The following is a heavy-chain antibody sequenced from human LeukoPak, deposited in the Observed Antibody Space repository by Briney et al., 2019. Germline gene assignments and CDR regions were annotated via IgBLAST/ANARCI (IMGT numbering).Heavy chain of an antibody. Sequence: SETLSLTCTVSGGSISSYYWSWLRQPPGKGLEWIGYIYYSGSPNYNRSLKSRVTISVDTSKNQFSLKLSSVTAADTAVYYCARWITIFGVVISDAFDIWGQGTMVTVSS. CDR1: GGSISSYY. V-gene: IGHV4-59*01. CDR2: IYYSGSP. J-gene: IGHJ3*02. D-gene: IGHD3-3*01. CDR3: ARWITIFGVVISDAFDI.